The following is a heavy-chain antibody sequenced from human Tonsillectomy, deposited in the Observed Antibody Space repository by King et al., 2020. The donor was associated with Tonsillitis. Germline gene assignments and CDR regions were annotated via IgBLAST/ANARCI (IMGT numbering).Heavy chain of an antibody. D-gene: IGHD3-16*02. CDR3: AADVDLGSYHWFDP. CDR1: GFIFTTST. CDR2: IVVGSGNT. J-gene: IGHJ5*02. V-gene: IGHV1-58*02. Sequence: QLVQSGPEVKQPGTSVNVSCKASGFIFTTSTMQWVRQARGQRLEWIGWIVVGSGNTNYAQKFQERVTITRDMSTRTAYMELRSLRSEDTAVYYCAADVDLGSYHWFDPWGQGTLVTVSS.